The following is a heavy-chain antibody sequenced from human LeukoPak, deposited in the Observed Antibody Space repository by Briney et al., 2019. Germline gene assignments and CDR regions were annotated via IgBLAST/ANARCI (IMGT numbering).Heavy chain of an antibody. V-gene: IGHV4-4*02. Sequence: KSSETLSLTCAVSGASIISSNWWGWVRQPPGKGLEWIGEIYHSGSTNSNPSLKSRVTMSVAKSKNQVSLRLVSVTAADTAMYYCASRWRNGMDGWGQGTTVTVSS. CDR2: IYHSGST. D-gene: IGHD1-1*01. CDR1: GASIISSNW. J-gene: IGHJ6*02. CDR3: ASRWRNGMDG.